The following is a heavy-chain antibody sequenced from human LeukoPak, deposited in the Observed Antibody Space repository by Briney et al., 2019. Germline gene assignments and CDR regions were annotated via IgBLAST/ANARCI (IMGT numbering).Heavy chain of an antibody. J-gene: IGHJ4*02. D-gene: IGHD6-19*01. CDR1: AGSISSYY. Sequence: SETLSLTCTVSAGSISSYYWSWIRQPPGKGLEWNGYIYYSGSTNYKRSLKSRVTISVDTSKNHFSLKLSSVTAADTAVYYCARHGKDSSGWYGSDYWGQGTLVTVSS. V-gene: IGHV4-59*08. CDR3: ARHGKDSSGWYGSDY. CDR2: IYYSGST.